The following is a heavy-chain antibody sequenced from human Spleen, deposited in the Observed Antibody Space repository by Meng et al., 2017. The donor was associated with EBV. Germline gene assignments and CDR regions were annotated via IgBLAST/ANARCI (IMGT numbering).Heavy chain of an antibody. D-gene: IGHD3-9*01. Sequence: QVQLQQWGAGLLKPSETLSLSFAVYGGSFSDYYWSWIRQPPGKGLEWIGEINHVGSTNYNPSLKSRVIMSVDTSKNQFSLRLSSVTAADAAVYYCARTLRERLFDWFWSQGTLVTVSS. CDR2: INHVGST. CDR3: ARTLRERLFDWF. V-gene: IGHV4-34*01. CDR1: GGSFSDYY. J-gene: IGHJ4*02.